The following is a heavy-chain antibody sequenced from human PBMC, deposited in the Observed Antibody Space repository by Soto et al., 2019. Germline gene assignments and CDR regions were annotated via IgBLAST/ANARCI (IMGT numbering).Heavy chain of an antibody. CDR1: GFTFSSYG. CDR3: AKLPGWSHAGYGMDV. J-gene: IGHJ6*02. CDR2: ISYDGSNK. Sequence: HPGGSLRLSCEASGFTFSSYGMPWVRQAPGKGLEWVAVISYDGSNKYYADSVKGRFTISRDNSKNTLYLQINSLRAEDTAVYYCAKLPGWSHAGYGMDVWGQGTTVTVSS. D-gene: IGHD6-19*01. V-gene: IGHV3-30*18.